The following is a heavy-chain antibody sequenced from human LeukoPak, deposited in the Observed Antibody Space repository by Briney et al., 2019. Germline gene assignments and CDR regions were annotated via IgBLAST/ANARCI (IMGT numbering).Heavy chain of an antibody. CDR3: ARDLTGEADY. CDR2: IYYSGST. CDR1: GGSISSYC. J-gene: IGHJ4*02. V-gene: IGHV4-59*12. Sequence: SETLSLTCTVSGGSISSYCWSWIRQPPGKGLEWIEYIYYSGSTNYNPSLKSRVTISADTSKNQFSLKLSSVTAADTAVYYCARDLTGEADYWGQGTLVTVSS. D-gene: IGHD7-27*01.